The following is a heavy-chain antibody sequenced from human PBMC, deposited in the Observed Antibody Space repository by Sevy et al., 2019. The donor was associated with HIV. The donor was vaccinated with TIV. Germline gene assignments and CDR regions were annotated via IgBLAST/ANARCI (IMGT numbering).Heavy chain of an antibody. V-gene: IGHV3-30-3*01. CDR1: GFTFSSHA. CDR2: ISYDGSSK. Sequence: GGSLRLSCAASGFTFSSHAMHWVRQAPGKGLEWMAAISYDGSSKYYADSVKGRFTISRDDSKNTLYLQMSSLRAGDTAVYYCARDGGYSVNFFPIGYWGQGTLVTVSS. CDR3: ARDGGYSVNFFPIGY. D-gene: IGHD3-10*02. J-gene: IGHJ4*02.